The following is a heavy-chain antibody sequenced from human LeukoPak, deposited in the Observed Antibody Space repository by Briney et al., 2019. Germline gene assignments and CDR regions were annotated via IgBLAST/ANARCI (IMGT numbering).Heavy chain of an antibody. D-gene: IGHD3-16*01. V-gene: IGHV3-23*01. CDR3: AKDRRYEPDAFDT. Sequence: RAGGSLRLSCAASGFTFSSYAMSWVRQAPGKGLEWVSGISGSGGSTYYADSVRGRFTISRDRSKNTLYLQMNSLRAEDTAVYYCAKDRRYEPDAFDTWGQGTLVIVSS. CDR1: GFTFSSYA. CDR2: ISGSGGST. J-gene: IGHJ5*02.